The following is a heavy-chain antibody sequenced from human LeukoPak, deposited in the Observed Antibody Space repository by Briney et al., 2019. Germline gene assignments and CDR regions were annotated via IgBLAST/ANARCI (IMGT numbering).Heavy chain of an antibody. CDR2: ISAYNGNT. CDR1: GYTFTSYG. J-gene: IGHJ4*02. Sequence: ASVKVSCKASGYTFTSYGISWVRQDPRQRLEGMGGISAYNGNTNFAQKLQGRVTMTTDTSTSTAYMDLRSLRSDDTAVYYCARDQAATNTQVRFCLDWGQGSLVTVSS. CDR3: ARDQAATNTQVRFCLD. V-gene: IGHV1-18*01. D-gene: IGHD3-9*01.